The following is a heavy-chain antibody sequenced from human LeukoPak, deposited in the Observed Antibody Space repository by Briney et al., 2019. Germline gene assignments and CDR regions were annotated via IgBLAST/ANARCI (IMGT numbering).Heavy chain of an antibody. J-gene: IGHJ4*02. CDR3: ARSIAAAAISLDY. CDR1: GGSFSGYY. Sequence: PSETLSLTCAVYGGSFSGYYWSWIRQPPGKGLEWIGEINHSGSTNYNPSLRSRVAISVDTSKNQFSLKLSSVTAADTAVYYCARSIAAAAISLDYWGQGTLVTVSS. V-gene: IGHV4-34*01. CDR2: INHSGST. D-gene: IGHD6-13*01.